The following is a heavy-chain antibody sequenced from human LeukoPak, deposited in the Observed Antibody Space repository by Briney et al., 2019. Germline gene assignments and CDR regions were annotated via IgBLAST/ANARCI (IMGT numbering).Heavy chain of an antibody. D-gene: IGHD6-19*01. V-gene: IGHV4-59*01. Sequence: SETLSLTCTVSGGSISSYYWSWIRQPPGKGLEWFGYIYYSGSTNYNPSLKSRVTISVDTSKNQFSLKLSSVTAADTAVYYCASGSSGWYYRIDYWGQGTLVTVSS. J-gene: IGHJ4*02. CDR1: GGSISSYY. CDR3: ASGSSGWYYRIDY. CDR2: IYYSGST.